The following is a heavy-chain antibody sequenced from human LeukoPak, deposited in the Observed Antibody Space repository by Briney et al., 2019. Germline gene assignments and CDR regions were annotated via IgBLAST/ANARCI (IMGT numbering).Heavy chain of an antibody. CDR3: ARDQEGFDY. V-gene: IGHV4-28*03. CDR2: IYYRGDT. Sequence: SETLSLTCTISGYSISNNNWWGWIRQPPGKGLEWIGYIYYRGDTEYNPSIRSRVTMSVDTSKNQFSLNLYSVTAVDTAVYYCARDQEGFDYWGQGTLVTVSS. CDR1: GYSISNNNW. J-gene: IGHJ4*02.